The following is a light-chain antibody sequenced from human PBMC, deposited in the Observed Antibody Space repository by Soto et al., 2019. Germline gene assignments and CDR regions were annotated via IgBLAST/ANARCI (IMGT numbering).Light chain of an antibody. V-gene: IGKV1-39*01. Sequence: DIQMTQSPSSLSASVRDRVTITCRASQYIGTYLNWYQHQPGKAPKILIYATSTLQSGVPSRFSGGGSGTEFTLIISSLQPEDFATYYCQQSYSTPLTFGGGTKVDIK. CDR2: ATS. CDR3: QQSYSTPLT. CDR1: QYIGTY. J-gene: IGKJ4*01.